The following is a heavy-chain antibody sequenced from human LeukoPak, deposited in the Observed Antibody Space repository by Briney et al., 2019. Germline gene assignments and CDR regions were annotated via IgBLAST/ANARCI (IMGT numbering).Heavy chain of an antibody. V-gene: IGHV7-4-1*02. CDR3: ARDNCGGDCYGYYYYGMDV. CDR2: INTNTGNP. J-gene: IGHJ6*02. Sequence: EASVTVSCKASGYTFTSYAMNWVRQAPGQGLEWMGWINTNTGNPTYAQGFTGRFVFSLDTSVSTAYLQISSLKAEDTAVYYCARDNCGGDCYGYYYYGMDVWGQGTTVTVSS. CDR1: GYTFTSYA. D-gene: IGHD2-21*02.